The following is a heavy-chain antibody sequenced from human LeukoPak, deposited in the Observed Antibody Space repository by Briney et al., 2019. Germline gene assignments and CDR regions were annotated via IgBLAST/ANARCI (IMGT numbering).Heavy chain of an antibody. CDR1: GFSFSTYP. CDR3: ARKDSGLNPFDL. CDR2: INSNSGDT. V-gene: IGHV3-23*01. Sequence: GGSLRLSCAASGFSFSTYPMSWVRQAPGKGLEWVSGINSNSGDTPYADFAKGRFTISRDNSKNTLYLQMNSLRVEDTAAYYCARKDSGLNPFDLWGQGTLVTVSS. D-gene: IGHD1-14*01. J-gene: IGHJ4*02.